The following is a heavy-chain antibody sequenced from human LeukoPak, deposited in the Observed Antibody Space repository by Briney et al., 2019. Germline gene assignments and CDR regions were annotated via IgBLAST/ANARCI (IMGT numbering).Heavy chain of an antibody. V-gene: IGHV3-48*03. CDR3: ARDKIGYYRWFDP. CDR2: ISGSDPTV. D-gene: IGHD1-26*01. J-gene: IGHJ5*02. Sequence: QPGGSLRLSCVASGFTFRTYEMNWVRQAPGKGLEWVSYISGSDPTVYYADSVRGRFTISRDNAKNSLCLQMNSLRAEDTAVYYCARDKIGYYRWFDPWGQGTLVTVSS. CDR1: GFTFRTYE.